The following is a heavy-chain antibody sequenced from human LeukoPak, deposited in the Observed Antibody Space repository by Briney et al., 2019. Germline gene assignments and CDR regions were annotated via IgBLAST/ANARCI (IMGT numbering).Heavy chain of an antibody. D-gene: IGHD4-17*01. Sequence: PGGSLRLSCAASGFTFNTYAMSWVRQAPGKGLEWVSGISVNGGNTYYADSVKGRFTISRDNSKNTLYLQMKSLRAEDTAVYYCATQNGDYENWFDPWGQGTLVTVSS. CDR3: ATQNGDYENWFDP. V-gene: IGHV3-23*01. CDR1: GFTFNTYA. J-gene: IGHJ5*02. CDR2: ISVNGGNT.